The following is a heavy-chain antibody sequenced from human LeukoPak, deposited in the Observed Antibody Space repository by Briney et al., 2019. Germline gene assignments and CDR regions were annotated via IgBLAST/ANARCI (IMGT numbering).Heavy chain of an antibody. D-gene: IGHD6-13*01. Sequence: GASVKVSCKASGYTFTGYYMHWVRQAPGQGLEWMGWINPNSGGTNYAQKFQGRVTMTTDTSTSTAYMELRSLRSDDTAVYYCAREKVDSSSWYSWSGPLDYWGQGTLVTVSS. CDR2: INPNSGGT. V-gene: IGHV1-2*02. CDR3: AREKVDSSSWYSWSGPLDY. J-gene: IGHJ4*02. CDR1: GYTFTGYY.